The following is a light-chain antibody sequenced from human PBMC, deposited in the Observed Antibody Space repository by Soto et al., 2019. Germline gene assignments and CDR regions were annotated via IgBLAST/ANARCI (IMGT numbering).Light chain of an antibody. Sequence: EIVMTQSPATLSVSPGERATLSGRASQSVSSNLAWYQQKPGQAHRLLIYGASNRATGIPARFSGSGSGTDFTLTISSLEPEEFAVYYCKQRNYWQVTVGQGTRLEIK. CDR1: QSVSSN. J-gene: IGKJ5*01. CDR2: GAS. CDR3: KQRNYWQVT. V-gene: IGKV3D-11*02.